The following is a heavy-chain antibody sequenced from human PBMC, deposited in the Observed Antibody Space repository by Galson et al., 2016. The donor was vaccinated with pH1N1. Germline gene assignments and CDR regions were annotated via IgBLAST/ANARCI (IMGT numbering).Heavy chain of an antibody. Sequence: SLRLSCAASGFIFSAYEMNWVRQAPGKGLEWVSYISSSGSSIYYADSVKGRFTISRDNAKNSLYLQINSLRAEDTAVYYCTRDVPFTSFDYWGQGTLVTVSS. D-gene: IGHD3-3*02. J-gene: IGHJ4*02. CDR1: GFIFSAYE. CDR3: TRDVPFTSFDY. V-gene: IGHV3-48*03. CDR2: ISSSGSSI.